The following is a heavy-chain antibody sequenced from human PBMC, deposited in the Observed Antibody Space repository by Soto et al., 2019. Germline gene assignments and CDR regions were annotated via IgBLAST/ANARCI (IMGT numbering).Heavy chain of an antibody. V-gene: IGHV1-2*04. D-gene: IGHD3-22*01. Sequence: ASVKVSCKASGYSFTGYYMHWVRQAPGQGLEWMGWINPNSGGTNYAQQFQGWVTMTRDTSISTAYMELSRLRSDDTAVYYCARDRYYDSSGSLLDVWGQGTTVTVSS. CDR2: INPNSGGT. J-gene: IGHJ6*02. CDR1: GYSFTGYY. CDR3: ARDRYYDSSGSLLDV.